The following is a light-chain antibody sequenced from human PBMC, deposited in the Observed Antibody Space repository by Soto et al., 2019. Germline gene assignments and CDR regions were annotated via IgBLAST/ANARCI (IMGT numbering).Light chain of an antibody. V-gene: IGKV3-15*01. CDR3: QQYSNWPGT. J-gene: IGKJ3*01. CDR2: GAS. Sequence: EIVMTQSPATLSVSPGERATLSCRASQSVSSNLAWYQQKPGQAPRLLIYGASTRATGIPARFSGSGSGTEFTLPISSLQSEDFEVYYCQQYSNWPGTFGPGTKVDIK. CDR1: QSVSSN.